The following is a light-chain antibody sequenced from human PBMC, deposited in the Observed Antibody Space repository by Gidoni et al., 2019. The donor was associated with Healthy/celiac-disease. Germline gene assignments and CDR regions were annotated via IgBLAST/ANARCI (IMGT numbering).Light chain of an antibody. J-gene: IGKJ2*01. CDR2: KAS. CDR3: QQYNSYSPYT. V-gene: IGKV1-5*03. Sequence: DIQMTQSPSTLSASVGDRVTITCRASQSINNWLAWYQQKPGKAPKLLIYKASSLESGVPSRFSGSGSGTEFTLTISSLQPDDFATYYCQQYNSYSPYTFGQXTKLEIK. CDR1: QSINNW.